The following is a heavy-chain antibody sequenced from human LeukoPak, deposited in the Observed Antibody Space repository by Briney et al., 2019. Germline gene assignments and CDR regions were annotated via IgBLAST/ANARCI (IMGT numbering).Heavy chain of an antibody. V-gene: IGHV3-15*01. CDR3: ARAPLPAAEGYFDY. CDR1: GLTFSNAW. Sequence: PGGSLRLSCAASGLTFSNAWMTWVRQAPGKGLEWVGRIKTKTDGETPDYAAPVKGRFTISGDDSRNTLYLQMNSLRAEDTAVYYCARAPLPAAEGYFDYWGQGTLVTVSS. D-gene: IGHD2-2*01. CDR2: IKTKTDGETP. J-gene: IGHJ4*02.